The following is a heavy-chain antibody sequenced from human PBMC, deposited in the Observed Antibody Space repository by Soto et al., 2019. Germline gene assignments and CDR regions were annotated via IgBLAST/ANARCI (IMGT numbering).Heavy chain of an antibody. CDR1: GFTFSSYA. J-gene: IGHJ3*02. D-gene: IGHD6-13*01. CDR3: ARSGSSWSSEFDI. V-gene: IGHV3-30-3*01. CDR2: ISYDGSNK. Sequence: QVQVVESGGGVVQPGRSLRLSCAASGFTFSSYAMHWVRQAPGKGLEWVAVISYDGSNKYYADSVKGRFTISRDNSKNTLYLQMNSLRDEDTAVYYCARSGSSWSSEFDIWGQGTMVPVSS.